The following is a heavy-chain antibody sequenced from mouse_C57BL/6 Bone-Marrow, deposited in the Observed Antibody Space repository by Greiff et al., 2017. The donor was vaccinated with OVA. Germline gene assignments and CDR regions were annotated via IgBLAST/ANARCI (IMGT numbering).Heavy chain of an antibody. CDR1: EYEFPSHD. Sequence: EVKLVESGGGLVQPGESLKLSCESNEYEFPSHDMSWVRKTPEKRLELVAAINSDGGSTYYPDTMERRFIISRDNTKKTLYLQMSSLRSKDTALYNCASLDSSGAMDYWGQGTSVTVSS. V-gene: IGHV5-2*01. J-gene: IGHJ4*01. D-gene: IGHD3-2*02. CDR2: INSDGGST. CDR3: ASLDSSGAMDY.